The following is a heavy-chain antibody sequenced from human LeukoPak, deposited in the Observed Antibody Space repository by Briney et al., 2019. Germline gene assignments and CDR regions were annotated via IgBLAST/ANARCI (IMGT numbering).Heavy chain of an antibody. D-gene: IGHD3-22*01. V-gene: IGHV4-59*11. CDR3: ARGSVYYYDSSGFSNHFDY. CDR1: GGSISSHY. J-gene: IGHJ4*02. CDR2: IYYSGST. Sequence: SETLSLTCTVSGGSISSHYWSWIRQPPGKGLEWIGYIYYSGSTNYNPSLKSRVTISVDTSKNQFSLKLSSVTAADTAVYYCARGSVYYYDSSGFSNHFDYWGQGTLVTVSS.